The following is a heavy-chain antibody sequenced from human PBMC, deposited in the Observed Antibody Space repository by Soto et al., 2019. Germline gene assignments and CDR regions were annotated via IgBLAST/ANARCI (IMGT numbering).Heavy chain of an antibody. CDR1: GYMFTYYH. CDR2: INPNGGDT. CDR3: ARVPYSSGLLFRLDY. Sequence: ASVKVSCKASGYMFTYYHVHWVRQAPGQGLEWMGIINPNGGDTRYTQKFQGRVTMTRDTSTSTVYMEVSSLRSEDTALYYCARVPYSSGLLFRLDYWGQGTLVTVSS. V-gene: IGHV1-46*01. J-gene: IGHJ4*02. D-gene: IGHD5-18*01.